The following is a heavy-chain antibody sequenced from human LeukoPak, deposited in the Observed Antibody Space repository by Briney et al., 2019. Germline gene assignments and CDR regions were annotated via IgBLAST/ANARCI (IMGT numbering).Heavy chain of an antibody. D-gene: IGHD2-2*01. CDR2: INSNSGYT. CDR3: ARRYCSSTSSTVCAFDI. Sequence: GASVKVTCKASGYTFTGYYMHWVRQAPGQGLECMGWINSNSGYTNYAQKFQDRVTMTRDTSISTAYMELSSLRSDDTAVYYCARRYCSSTSSTVCAFDIWGQGTMVTVSS. V-gene: IGHV1-2*02. CDR1: GYTFTGYY. J-gene: IGHJ3*02.